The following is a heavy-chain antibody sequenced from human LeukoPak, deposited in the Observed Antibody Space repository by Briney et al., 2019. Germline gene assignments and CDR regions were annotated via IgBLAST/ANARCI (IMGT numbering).Heavy chain of an antibody. CDR1: GYTLTELS. Sequence: ASVKVSCKVSGYTLTELSMHWVRQAPGKGLEWMGGFDPEDGETIYAQKFQGRVTMTEDTSTDTAYMELSSLRSEDTAVYYCATRVGGWASRNSDYWGQGTLVTVSS. J-gene: IGHJ4*02. CDR2: FDPEDGET. CDR3: ATRVGGWASRNSDY. V-gene: IGHV1-24*01. D-gene: IGHD3-16*01.